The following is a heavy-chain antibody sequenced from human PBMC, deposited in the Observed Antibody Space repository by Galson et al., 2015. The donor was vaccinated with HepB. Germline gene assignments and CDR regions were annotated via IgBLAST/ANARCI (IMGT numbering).Heavy chain of an antibody. V-gene: IGHV3-21*01. D-gene: IGHD3-3*01. CDR3: VRARREILRFFDSDH. J-gene: IGHJ4*02. CDR1: GFTFSTYS. Sequence: SLRLSCAACGFTFSTYSMTWVRQAPGMGLEWVSSINSVSSHIYYADSVSGRFTISRDNAKSSLYLQMNSLRAEDTAVYYCVRARREILRFFDSDHWGQGTLVTVSS. CDR2: INSVSSHI.